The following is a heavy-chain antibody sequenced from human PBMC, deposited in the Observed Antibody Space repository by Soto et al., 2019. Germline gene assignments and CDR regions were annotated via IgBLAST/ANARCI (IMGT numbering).Heavy chain of an antibody. V-gene: IGHV4-34*01. Sequence: SETLSLTCAVYGGSSSGYYWSWIRQPPGKGLEWIGEINHSGSTNYNPSLKSRVTISVDTSKNQFSLKLSSVTAADTAVYYCARVDYDILTGYLLYGMDVWGQGTTVTVS. CDR1: GGSSSGYY. CDR2: INHSGST. J-gene: IGHJ6*02. CDR3: ARVDYDILTGYLLYGMDV. D-gene: IGHD3-9*01.